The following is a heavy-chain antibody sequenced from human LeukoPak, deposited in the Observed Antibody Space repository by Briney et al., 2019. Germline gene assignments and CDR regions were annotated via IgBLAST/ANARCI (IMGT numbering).Heavy chain of an antibody. V-gene: IGHV1-18*01. Sequence: ASVKVSCKTSGYSENFYGITWVRQVAGQGLEWMGWISAQHGQTEYAPNSQDRVTMTTDTYTNTAYMELRSLRSDDTAVYYCARATYSSGWYESYYYYMDVWGKGTTVTVSS. CDR1: GYSENFYG. CDR2: ISAQHGQT. D-gene: IGHD6-19*01. CDR3: ARATYSSGWYESYYYYMDV. J-gene: IGHJ6*03.